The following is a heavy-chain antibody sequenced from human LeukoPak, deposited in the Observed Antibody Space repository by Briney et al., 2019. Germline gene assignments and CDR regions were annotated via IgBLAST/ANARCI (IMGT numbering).Heavy chain of an antibody. CDR1: GFTFSSYE. J-gene: IGHJ6*02. V-gene: IGHV3-48*03. Sequence: PGGSLRLSCAASGFTFSSYEMNWVRQAPGKGLEWVSYISSSGSTIYYADSVKGRFTISRDNAKNSLYLQMNSLRAEDTAVYYCARARDTAMVTSYYYYGMDVWGQGTTVTVSS. CDR2: ISSSGSTI. CDR3: ARARDTAMVTSYYYYGMDV. D-gene: IGHD5-18*01.